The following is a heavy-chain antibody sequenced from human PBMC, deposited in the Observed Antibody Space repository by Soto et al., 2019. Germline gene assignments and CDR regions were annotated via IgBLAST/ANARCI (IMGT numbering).Heavy chain of an antibody. CDR1: GFSLSTSGVS. CDR3: AHAYTGGAWFQNWFDP. V-gene: IGHV2-5*02. CDR2: IYWDDDK. D-gene: IGHD6-19*01. Sequence: QITLKESGPTVVKPTQTLTLTCTFSGFSLSTSGVSVGWIRQPPGKALEWLALIYWDDDKRYSPSLRSRLTITKDTSKNQVVLTLSNMDPVDTATYYCAHAYTGGAWFQNWFDPWGQGTLVTVSS. J-gene: IGHJ5*02.